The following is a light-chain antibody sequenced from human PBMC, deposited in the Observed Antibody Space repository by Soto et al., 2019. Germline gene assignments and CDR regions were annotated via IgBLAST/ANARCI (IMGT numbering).Light chain of an antibody. Sequence: QSVLTQPLSVSGSPGQSVTISCSGTIDDVTAYYRVSWYQQTPGTAPKLMIYDVSNRPSGVPDRFSGSRSGNTASLTISGLQAEDEGDYYCSVYTRTSTYVFGTGTKLTVL. CDR3: SVYTRTSTYV. CDR1: IDDVTAYYR. CDR2: DVS. J-gene: IGLJ1*01. V-gene: IGLV2-18*01.